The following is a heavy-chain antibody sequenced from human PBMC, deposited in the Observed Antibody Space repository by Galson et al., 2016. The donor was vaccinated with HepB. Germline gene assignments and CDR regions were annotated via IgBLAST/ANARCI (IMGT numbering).Heavy chain of an antibody. Sequence: SLRLSCATSGFTFGNYALSWVRQAPGKGLEWVGYISIKTFGGTPEYATSVRGRFTISRDDSQRIAYLQMNSLKTEDTAVYYCTKNWNHAEESWGQGTLVTVSS. J-gene: IGHJ4*02. D-gene: IGHD1-14*01. CDR3: TKNWNHAEES. V-gene: IGHV3-49*04. CDR1: GFTFGNYA. CDR2: ISIKTFGGTP.